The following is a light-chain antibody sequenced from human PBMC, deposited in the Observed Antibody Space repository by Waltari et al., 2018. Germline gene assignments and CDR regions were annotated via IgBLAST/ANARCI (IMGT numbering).Light chain of an antibody. J-gene: IGLJ2*01. Sequence: QSVLTQPPSVSGYPGQRVTISCTGSSSNIGGYDVHWYQQLPGTAPKLLIFENNKRPSGVSDRFSGSKSATSASLTSTGLQSEDEAEYYCEAWDNSLNGILFGGGTRLTVL. CDR2: ENN. CDR3: EAWDNSLNGIL. V-gene: IGLV1-44*01. CDR1: SSNIGGYD.